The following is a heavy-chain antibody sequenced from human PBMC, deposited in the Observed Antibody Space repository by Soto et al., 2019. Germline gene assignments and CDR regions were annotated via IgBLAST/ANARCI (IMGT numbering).Heavy chain of an antibody. Sequence: QITLKESGPTLVKPTQTLTLTCTFSGFSLTTSGVGVGWIRQPPGKALEWLALIYWDDDKRYSPSLKSRLTITKDTSKNQVVLTMTHMDPVDTGTYYCAHRRAILGVVYGMDVWGQGTTVTVSS. CDR1: GFSLTTSGVG. D-gene: IGHD3-3*01. V-gene: IGHV2-5*02. J-gene: IGHJ6*02. CDR3: AHRRAILGVVYGMDV. CDR2: IYWDDDK.